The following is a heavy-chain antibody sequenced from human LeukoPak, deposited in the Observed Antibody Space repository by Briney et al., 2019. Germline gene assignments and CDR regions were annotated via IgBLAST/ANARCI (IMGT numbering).Heavy chain of an antibody. CDR3: ARESGIGAALDL. J-gene: IGHJ5*02. CDR2: INTDGSST. CDR1: GFTFSSYW. D-gene: IGHD6-13*01. V-gene: IGHV3-74*01. Sequence: GGSLRLSCAASGFTFSSYWMHWVRQAPGKGLVWVSRINTDGSSTSYADSVKGRFTISRDNAKNTLYLQMNSLRAEDTAVYYCARESGIGAALDLWGQGTLVTVSS.